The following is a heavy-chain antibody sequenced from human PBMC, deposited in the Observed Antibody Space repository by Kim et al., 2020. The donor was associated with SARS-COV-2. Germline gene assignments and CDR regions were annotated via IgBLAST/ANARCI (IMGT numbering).Heavy chain of an antibody. CDR2: INTNTGIP. D-gene: IGHD2-2*01. CDR1: GYTFSSHA. Sequence: ASVKVSCKASGYTFSSHALNWVRQAPGQAYEWLGWINTNTGIPTHAQGFIGRFDFSLDTSVSTAYLQINSLQADDTAVYYCTRDRRFCSSTSCYPDYSDTGGQGTLVTVSS. V-gene: IGHV7-4-1*02. J-gene: IGHJ4*02. CDR3: TRDRRFCSSTSCYPDYSDT.